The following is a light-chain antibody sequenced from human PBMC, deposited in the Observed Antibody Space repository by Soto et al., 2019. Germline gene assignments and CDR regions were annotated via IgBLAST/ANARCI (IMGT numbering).Light chain of an antibody. CDR2: VAS. CDR3: QEYNSAPRVT. J-gene: IGKJ3*01. CDR1: QGISNY. Sequence: DIQMTQSPSSLSASVGDRVTITCRASQGISNYLAWYQQKPGKVPKLLIYVASTLQSGVPSRFSGSGSGTDFTLTISSLQPEDVATYYCQEYNSAPRVTFGPGTKEDIK. V-gene: IGKV1-27*01.